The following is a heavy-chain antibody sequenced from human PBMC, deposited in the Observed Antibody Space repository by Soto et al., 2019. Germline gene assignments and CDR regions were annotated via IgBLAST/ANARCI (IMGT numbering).Heavy chain of an antibody. D-gene: IGHD3-10*01. J-gene: IGHJ6*02. CDR2: ISYDGSKK. V-gene: IGHV3-30*04. CDR3: ALSGSGSSYYYYYGMDV. Sequence: GGSLRLSCAASEFGLSSYAMHWVRQAPGKGLEWLAMISYDGSKKYYADSVKGRSTISRDNSKNTLYLVMNSLRIEDTAVYYCALSGSGSSYYYYYGMDVWGQGTTVTVSS. CDR1: EFGLSSYA.